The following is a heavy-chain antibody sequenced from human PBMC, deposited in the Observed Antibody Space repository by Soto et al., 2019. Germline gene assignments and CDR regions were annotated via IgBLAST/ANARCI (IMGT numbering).Heavy chain of an antibody. CDR1: GFTFSSYG. CDR3: ARDNEWRAAAKNWFDP. Sequence: GGSLRLSCAASGFTFSSYGMHWVRQAPGKGLEWVAVIWYDGSNKYYADSVKGRFTISRDNSKNTLYLQMNSLRAEDTAVYYCARDNEWRAAAKNWFDPWGQGTLVTVSS. CDR2: IWYDGSNK. V-gene: IGHV3-33*01. D-gene: IGHD6-13*01. J-gene: IGHJ5*02.